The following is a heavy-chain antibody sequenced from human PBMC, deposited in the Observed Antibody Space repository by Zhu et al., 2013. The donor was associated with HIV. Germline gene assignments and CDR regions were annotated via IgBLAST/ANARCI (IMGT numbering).Heavy chain of an antibody. CDR1: GDTFSRYP. V-gene: IGHV1-69*06. J-gene: IGHJ4*02. CDR2: IIPIFGTT. D-gene: IGHD3-22*01. CDR3: ARGDYDSSGFDY. Sequence: QVQLVQSGAEVKKPGSSVKVSCKASGDTFSRYPITWVRQAPGQGLEWMGGIIPIFGTTNYAEKFQGRLTISADKSTSTAYMELSSLTSEDTGVYYCARGDYDSSGFDYWGQGTLVAVSS.